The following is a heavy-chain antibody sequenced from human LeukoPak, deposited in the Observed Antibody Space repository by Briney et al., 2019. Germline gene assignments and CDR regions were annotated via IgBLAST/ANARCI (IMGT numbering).Heavy chain of an antibody. CDR1: GGSFSGYY. CDR3: ATYGGSSGTFDY. V-gene: IGHV4-34*01. D-gene: IGHD1-26*01. CDR2: INHSGST. Sequence: SETLSLTCAVYGGSFSGYYWSWIRQPPGKGLEWIGEINHSGSTNYNPSLKSRVTISVDTSKNQFSLKLSSVTAADTAVYYCATYGGSSGTFDYWGQGTLVTVSS. J-gene: IGHJ4*02.